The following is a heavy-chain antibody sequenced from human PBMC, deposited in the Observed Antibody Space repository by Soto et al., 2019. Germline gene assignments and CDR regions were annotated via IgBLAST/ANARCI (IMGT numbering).Heavy chain of an antibody. D-gene: IGHD2-21*01. Sequence: QVQLQESGPGLVKPSGTLFLTCAVSGGSISDNWWSWVRQPPGKGLEWIGEIYHSGTTYYTTSLRSRVVILVDKSASQISLTLSSVTAADTAVYYCARHVAVPRTRGFDYWGPGTLVAVSS. J-gene: IGHJ4*02. CDR1: GGSISDNW. CDR3: ARHVAVPRTRGFDY. V-gene: IGHV4-4*02. CDR2: IYHSGTT.